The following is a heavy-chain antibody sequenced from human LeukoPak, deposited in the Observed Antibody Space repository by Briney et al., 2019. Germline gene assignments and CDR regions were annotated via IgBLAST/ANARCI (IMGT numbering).Heavy chain of an antibody. CDR3: ARLGGYYYDSSGP. CDR2: IYYSGST. J-gene: IGHJ5*02. CDR1: GGSVSSYY. Sequence: SETLSLTCTVSGGSVSSYYWSWIRQPPGKGLEWIGYIYYSGSTNYNPSLKSRVTISIDTSKNQFSLKLSSVTAADTAVYYCARLGGYYYDSSGPWGQGTLVTVSS. V-gene: IGHV4-59*02. D-gene: IGHD3-22*01.